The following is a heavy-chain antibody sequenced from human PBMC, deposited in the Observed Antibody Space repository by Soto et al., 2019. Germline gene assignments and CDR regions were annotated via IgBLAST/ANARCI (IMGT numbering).Heavy chain of an antibody. Sequence: QVQLQESGPGLVKPSETLSLTCTVSGGSISGYYWSWIRQPPEKGLEWIGYIYYSGSTNYNPSLKSRVTISVDTSKNQFSLKLSSVTAADTAVYYCARSRGDYDILTGYYNWGQGTLVTVSS. J-gene: IGHJ4*02. CDR2: IYYSGST. V-gene: IGHV4-59*01. CDR3: ARSRGDYDILTGYYN. D-gene: IGHD3-9*01. CDR1: GGSISGYY.